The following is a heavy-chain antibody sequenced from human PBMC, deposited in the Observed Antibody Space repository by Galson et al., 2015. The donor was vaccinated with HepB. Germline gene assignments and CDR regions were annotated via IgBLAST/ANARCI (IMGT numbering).Heavy chain of an antibody. Sequence: SVKVSCKASGGTFSSYAISWVRQAPGQGLEWMGGIIPIFGTANYAQKFQGRVTITADESTSTAYMELSSLRSEDTAVYYCARGFDYYGSGSHYNYMDVWGKGTTVTVSS. D-gene: IGHD3-10*01. V-gene: IGHV1-69*13. CDR3: ARGFDYYGSGSHYNYMDV. CDR2: IIPIFGTA. J-gene: IGHJ6*03. CDR1: GGTFSSYA.